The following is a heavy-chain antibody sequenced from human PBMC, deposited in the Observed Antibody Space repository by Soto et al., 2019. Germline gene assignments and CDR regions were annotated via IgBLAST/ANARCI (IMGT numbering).Heavy chain of an antibody. CDR1: GYTFTSYD. CDR3: ARDHVVRGSYYDY. CDR2: MNPNSGNT. Sequence: ASVKVSCKASGYTFTSYDINWVRQATGQGLEWMGWMNPNSGNTGYAQKFQGRVTMTRNTSISAAYMELSSLRSEDTAVYYCARDHVVRGSYYDYWGQGTLVTVSS. J-gene: IGHJ4*02. V-gene: IGHV1-8*01. D-gene: IGHD1-26*01.